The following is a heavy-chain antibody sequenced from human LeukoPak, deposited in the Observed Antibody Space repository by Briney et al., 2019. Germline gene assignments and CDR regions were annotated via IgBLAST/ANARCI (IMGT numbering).Heavy chain of an antibody. CDR2: IYYSGST. CDR1: GGSISSYY. J-gene: IGHJ6*02. Sequence: SETLSLTCTVSGGSISSYYWSWNRQPPGKGLEWVGHIYYSGSTNYNPSLTSRVTISVDTSKTNFSLKLPSVTPANTAVYYCARAARSSSYGMDVWGQGTTVTVSS. CDR3: ARAARSSSYGMDV. V-gene: IGHV4-59*01. D-gene: IGHD6-6*01.